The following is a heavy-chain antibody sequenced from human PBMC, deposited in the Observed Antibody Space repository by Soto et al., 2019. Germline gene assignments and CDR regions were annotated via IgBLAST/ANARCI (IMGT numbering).Heavy chain of an antibody. J-gene: IGHJ3*02. Sequence: QVQLVQSGAEVKKPGSSVKVSCKASGGTFSSYAISWVRQAPGQGLEWMGGIIPIFGTANYAQKFQGRVTITADESTSTAYMGLSSLRSEDTAVYYCARDIEDRGGDAFDIGGQGTMVTVSS. CDR2: IIPIFGTA. CDR3: ARDIEDRGGDAFDI. V-gene: IGHV1-69*01. D-gene: IGHD2-15*01. CDR1: GGTFSSYA.